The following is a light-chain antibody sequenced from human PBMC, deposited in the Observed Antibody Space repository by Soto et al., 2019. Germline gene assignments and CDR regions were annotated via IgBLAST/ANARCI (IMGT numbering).Light chain of an antibody. CDR1: PSVTNY. Sequence: EIVLTQSPATLSLSPGERATLSCRSSPSVTNYLAWYQQKPGQAPRLLIYDASNRATGIPARFSGSGSGTDFTLTISSLEPEDFAIYYCQQRYNWPPITFGQGTRVDIK. J-gene: IGKJ5*01. CDR3: QQRYNWPPIT. CDR2: DAS. V-gene: IGKV3-11*01.